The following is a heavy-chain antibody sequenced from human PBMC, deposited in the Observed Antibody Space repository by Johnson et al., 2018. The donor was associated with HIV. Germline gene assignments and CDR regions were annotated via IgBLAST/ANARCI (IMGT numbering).Heavy chain of an antibody. D-gene: IGHD6-6*01. V-gene: IGHV3-33*08. CDR2: IWYDGSHN. Sequence: QVQLVESGGGVVQPGGSLRLSCAASGFTFSDYYMSWIRQAPGKGLEWVAIIWYDGSHNYSADSVKGRFTISRDNSKNTLYLQMNSIRVEDTAVYYCACGPYSNSSGVFDIWGQGTMVTVSS. CDR3: ACGPYSNSSGVFDI. J-gene: IGHJ3*02. CDR1: GFTFSDYY.